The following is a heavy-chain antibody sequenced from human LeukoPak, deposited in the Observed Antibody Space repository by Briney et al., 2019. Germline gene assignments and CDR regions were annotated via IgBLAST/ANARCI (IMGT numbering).Heavy chain of an antibody. D-gene: IGHD5-18*01. Sequence: ASVKVSCKASGYTFTSYDINWVRQATGQGPEWMGWMNPNSGNTGYAQKFQGRVTMTRNTSISTAYMELSSLRSEDTAVYYCARGPRAMVEMDYYYYMDVWGKGTTVTVSS. J-gene: IGHJ6*03. CDR3: ARGPRAMVEMDYYYYMDV. V-gene: IGHV1-8*01. CDR1: GYTFTSYD. CDR2: MNPNSGNT.